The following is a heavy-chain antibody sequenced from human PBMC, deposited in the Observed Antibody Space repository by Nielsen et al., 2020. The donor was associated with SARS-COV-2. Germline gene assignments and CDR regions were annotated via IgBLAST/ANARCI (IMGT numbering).Heavy chain of an antibody. V-gene: IGHV3-7*01. J-gene: IGHJ4*02. CDR1: GFTFSSYA. Sequence: GESLKISCAASGFTFSSYAMSWVRQAPGKGLEWAANIKQDGSEKHYVDSVKGRFTVSRDNTKNSLYLQMNSLRAEDTAVYYCARIYSSSYIDYWGQGALVTVSS. CDR3: ARIYSSSYIDY. CDR2: IKQDGSEK. D-gene: IGHD6-13*01.